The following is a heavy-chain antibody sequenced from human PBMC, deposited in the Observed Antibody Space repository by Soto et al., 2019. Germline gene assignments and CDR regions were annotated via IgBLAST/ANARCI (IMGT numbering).Heavy chain of an antibody. CDR3: ARDYGSGILFLADDAFDI. D-gene: IGHD3-3*01. Sequence: QVQLVQSGAEVKKPGASVKVSCKASGYTFTSYGISWVRQAPGQGLEWMGWISAYNGNTNYAQKLQGRVTMTTDTSTSTAYRELRRLRSDDTAVYYCARDYGSGILFLADDAFDIWGQGTMVTVSS. CDR2: ISAYNGNT. V-gene: IGHV1-18*01. J-gene: IGHJ3*02. CDR1: GYTFTSYG.